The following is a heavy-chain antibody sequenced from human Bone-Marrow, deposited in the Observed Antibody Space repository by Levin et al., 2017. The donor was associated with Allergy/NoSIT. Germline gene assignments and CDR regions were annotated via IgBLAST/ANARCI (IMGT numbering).Heavy chain of an antibody. Sequence: GGSLRLSCAASGFTFTNAWMNWVRQAPGKGLEWVGRIKTKADGGTADYAAPVKGRFIISRDDSKNTVFLQMNNLETEDTAVYYCSLQYFDYWGQGSLVAVSS. V-gene: IGHV3-15*07. J-gene: IGHJ4*02. CDR2: IKTKADGGTA. CDR3: SLQYFDY. D-gene: IGHD4-11*01. CDR1: GFTFTNAW.